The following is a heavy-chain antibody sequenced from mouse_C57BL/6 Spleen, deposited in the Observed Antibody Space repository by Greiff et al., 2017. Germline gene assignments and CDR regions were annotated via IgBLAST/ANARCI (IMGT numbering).Heavy chain of an antibody. CDR3: TGRNGYYDAMDY. V-gene: IGHV6-3*01. J-gene: IGHJ4*01. D-gene: IGHD2-2*01. CDR1: GFTFSNYW. Sequence: EVKVEESGGGLVQPGGSMKLSCVASGFTFSNYWMNWVRQSPEKGLEWVAQIRLKSDNYATHYAESVKGRFTISRDDSKSSVYLQMNNLRAEDTGIYYCTGRNGYYDAMDYWGQGTSVTVSS. CDR2: IRLKSDNYAT.